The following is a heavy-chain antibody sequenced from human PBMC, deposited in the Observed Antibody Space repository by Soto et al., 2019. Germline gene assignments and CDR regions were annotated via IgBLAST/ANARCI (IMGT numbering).Heavy chain of an antibody. CDR1: GFTFSNYA. Sequence: GGSLRLSCAASGFTFSNYAMNWIRQAPGKGLEWLSSISANGRNAYYADSVKGRFTISRDRSKNTLYLQLDSLRVEDTAIYFCAKDFSSLGWLALGAPFDSWGQGTLVTVSS. V-gene: IGHV3-23*01. D-gene: IGHD3-22*01. CDR3: AKDFSSLGWLALGAPFDS. CDR2: ISANGRNA. J-gene: IGHJ4*02.